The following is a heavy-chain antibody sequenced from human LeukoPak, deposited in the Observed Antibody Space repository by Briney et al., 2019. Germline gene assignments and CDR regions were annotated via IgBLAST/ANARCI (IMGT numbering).Heavy chain of an antibody. Sequence: SETLSLTCAVYGGSFSGYYWSWIRQPPGKGLEWIGKINHSGSTNYNPSLKSRVTISVDTSKNQFSLKLSSVTAADTAVYYCAGDPLGGTIFDYWGQGTLVTVSS. D-gene: IGHD3-16*01. CDR1: GGSFSGYY. CDR3: AGDPLGGTIFDY. V-gene: IGHV4-34*01. J-gene: IGHJ4*02. CDR2: INHSGST.